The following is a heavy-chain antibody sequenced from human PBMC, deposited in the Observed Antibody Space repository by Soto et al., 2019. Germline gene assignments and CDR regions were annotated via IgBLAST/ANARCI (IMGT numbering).Heavy chain of an antibody. J-gene: IGHJ5*02. D-gene: IGHD3-3*01. CDR2: ISGSGGST. Sequence: GGSLRLSCAASGFTFSSYAMSWVRQAPGKGLEWVSAISGSGGSTYYADSVKGRFTISRDNSKNTLYLQMNSLRAEDTAVYYCAKDNPIVTYYDFWSGYPNLFDPWGQRTLVTGSA. CDR1: GFTFSSYA. CDR3: AKDNPIVTYYDFWSGYPNLFDP. V-gene: IGHV3-23*01.